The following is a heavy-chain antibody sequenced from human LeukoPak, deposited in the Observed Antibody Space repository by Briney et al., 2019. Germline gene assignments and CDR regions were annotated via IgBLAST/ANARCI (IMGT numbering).Heavy chain of an antibody. CDR3: ASPARVSSLDY. J-gene: IGHJ4*02. Sequence: PSETLSLTCAVCGGSFSGYYWSWIRQPPEKGLEWIGEINHSGSTNYNPSLKSRVTISVDTSKNQFSLKLSSVTAADTAVYYCASPARVSSLDYWGQGTLVTVSS. D-gene: IGHD5-18*01. CDR1: GGSFSGYY. V-gene: IGHV4-34*01. CDR2: INHSGST.